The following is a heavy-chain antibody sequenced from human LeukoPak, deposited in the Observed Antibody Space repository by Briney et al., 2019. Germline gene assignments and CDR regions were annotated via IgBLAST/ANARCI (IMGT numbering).Heavy chain of an antibody. CDR2: IKQDGSEK. Sequence: GGSLRLSCAASGFTFSSYWMSWVRQAPGKGLEWVANIKQDGSEKYYVDSVKGRFTISRDNAKNSLYLQMNSLRAEDTAVYHCARDKLLNLRFLEWPPYDYWGQGTLVTVSS. CDR1: GFTFSSYW. CDR3: ARDKLLNLRFLEWPPYDY. D-gene: IGHD3-3*01. V-gene: IGHV3-7*01. J-gene: IGHJ4*02.